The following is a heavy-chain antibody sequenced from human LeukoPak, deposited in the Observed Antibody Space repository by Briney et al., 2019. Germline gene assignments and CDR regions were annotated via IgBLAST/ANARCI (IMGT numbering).Heavy chain of an antibody. D-gene: IGHD3-22*01. V-gene: IGHV1-18*01. J-gene: IGHJ4*02. CDR2: ISAYNGNT. Sequence: ASVKVPCKASGYTFTSYCISWVRQAPGQGLEWMGWISAYNGNTNYAQKLQGRVTMTTDTSTSTAYMELRSLRSDDTAVYYCARDGTHYYDSSGYYPLFDYWGQGTLVTVSS. CDR1: GYTFTSYC. CDR3: ARDGTHYYDSSGYYPLFDY.